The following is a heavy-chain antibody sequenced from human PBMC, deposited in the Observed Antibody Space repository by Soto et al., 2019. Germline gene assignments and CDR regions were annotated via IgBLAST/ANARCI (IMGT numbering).Heavy chain of an antibody. CDR1: GGSISSGGYY. J-gene: IGHJ4*02. V-gene: IGHV4-31*03. Sequence: QVQLQESGPGLVKPSQTLSLTCTVSGGSISSGGYYWSWIRQHPGKGLEWIGYIYYSGSTYYNPSLKTRVTISVDTSKNQFSLKLSSVTAADAAVYYWAGIYSGSPGGTLRYWGQGTLVTVSS. D-gene: IGHD1-26*01. CDR2: IYYSGST. CDR3: AGIYSGSPGGTLRY.